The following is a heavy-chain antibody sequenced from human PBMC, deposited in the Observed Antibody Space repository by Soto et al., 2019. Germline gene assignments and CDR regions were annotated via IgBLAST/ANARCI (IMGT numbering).Heavy chain of an antibody. D-gene: IGHD3-22*01. J-gene: IGHJ3*01. CDR1: GFSFTSYY. CDR3: AREFASGYYDTSGNNAFHF. V-gene: IGHV1-46*01. CDR2: INPSVGST. Sequence: QMQLVQSGDEVKKPGASVRVSCKALGFSFTSYYVHWVRQAPGQGLEWMGNINPSVGSTYYAQKFQGTVTLTGDTTTSTVYMELSSMTSHDTAVYYCAREFASGYYDTSGNNAFHFWGHGTMVTVSS.